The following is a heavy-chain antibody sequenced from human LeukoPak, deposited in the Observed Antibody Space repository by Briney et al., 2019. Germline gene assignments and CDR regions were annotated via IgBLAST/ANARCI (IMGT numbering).Heavy chain of an antibody. CDR2: ISGSGGYT. CDR1: GFTFSSYA. D-gene: IGHD5-18*01. J-gene: IGHJ4*02. Sequence: GGSLTLSCAASGFTFSSYAMSWVRQAPGKGLEWVSAISGSGGYTYYADSVKGRFTIPRDNSKNTLYLQMNSLRAEDTAVYYCAKLSAYSYGDKGDWGQGTLVTVSS. CDR3: AKLSAYSYGDKGD. V-gene: IGHV3-23*01.